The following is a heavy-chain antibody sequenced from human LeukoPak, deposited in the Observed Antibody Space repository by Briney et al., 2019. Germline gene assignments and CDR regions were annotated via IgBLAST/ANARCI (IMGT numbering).Heavy chain of an antibody. Sequence: SETLSLTCTVSGGSISNRNYHWGWIRQPPGKGLEWIGSICSSGSAYYNPSLKSRVTTSIDTSKNQFSLRLTSVTAADTAVYYCARHKYSSGWPPEGAFDIWGQGTMVTVSS. CDR1: GGSISNRNYH. CDR2: ICSSGSA. CDR3: ARHKYSSGWPPEGAFDI. D-gene: IGHD6-19*01. V-gene: IGHV4-39*01. J-gene: IGHJ3*02.